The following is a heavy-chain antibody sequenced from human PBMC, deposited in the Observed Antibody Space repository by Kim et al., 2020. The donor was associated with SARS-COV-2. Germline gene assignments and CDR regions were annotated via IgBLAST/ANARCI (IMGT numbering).Heavy chain of an antibody. Sequence: GGSLRLSCAASGFTFSSYAMSWVRQAPGKGLEWVSAISGSGGSTYYADSVKGRFTISRDNSKNTLYLQMNSLRAEDTAVYYCAKEGITGTTFDYYYGMDVWGQGTTVTVSS. V-gene: IGHV3-23*01. CDR3: AKEGITGTTFDYYYGMDV. D-gene: IGHD1-7*01. CDR1: GFTFSSYA. CDR2: ISGSGGST. J-gene: IGHJ6*02.